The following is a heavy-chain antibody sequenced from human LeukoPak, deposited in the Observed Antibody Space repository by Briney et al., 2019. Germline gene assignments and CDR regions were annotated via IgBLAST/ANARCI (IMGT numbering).Heavy chain of an antibody. CDR1: GFTFSSYA. Sequence: GGSLRLSCAASGFTFSSYAMHWVRQAPGKGLEWVAVISFDGHNEDYAESVKGRFTISRDNSKNTLYLQLNSLRAEDTAVYYCARDPSGSSSWVRFDYWGQGTLVTVSS. J-gene: IGHJ4*02. CDR2: ISFDGHNE. V-gene: IGHV3-30-3*01. CDR3: ARDPSGSSSWVRFDY. D-gene: IGHD6-13*01.